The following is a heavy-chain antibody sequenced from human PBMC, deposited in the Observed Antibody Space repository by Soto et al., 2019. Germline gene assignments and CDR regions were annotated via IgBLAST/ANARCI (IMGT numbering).Heavy chain of an antibody. CDR1: GGSISSYY. V-gene: IGHV4-59*01. D-gene: IGHD1-26*01. Sequence: QVQLQESGPGLVKPSETLSLTCTVSGGSISSYYWSWIRQPPGKGLEWIGYIYYSGSTNYNPSLKSRVTISVDTSKNQFSLKLSSVTAADTAVYYCARLLGAITTLNRYYFDYWGQGTLVTVSS. J-gene: IGHJ4*02. CDR3: ARLLGAITTLNRYYFDY. CDR2: IYYSGST.